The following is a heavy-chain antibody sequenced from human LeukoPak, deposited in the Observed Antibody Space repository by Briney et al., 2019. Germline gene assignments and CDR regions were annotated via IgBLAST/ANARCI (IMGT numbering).Heavy chain of an antibody. J-gene: IGHJ4*02. Sequence: GGSLRLSCAGSGFSFSTYWMHWVRQAPGKGLEWVSNINEDGGITNYAGSVKGRFTISRDNAKDTLSLQMNSLRVEDTALYYCARDVRGDRDSWGQGTLVTVSS. CDR3: ARDVRGDRDS. V-gene: IGHV3-74*01. CDR1: GFSFSTYW. CDR2: INEDGGIT. D-gene: IGHD2-21*02.